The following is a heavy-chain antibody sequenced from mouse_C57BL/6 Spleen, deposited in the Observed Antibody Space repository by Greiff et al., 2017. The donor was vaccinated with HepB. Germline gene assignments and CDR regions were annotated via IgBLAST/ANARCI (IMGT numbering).Heavy chain of an antibody. D-gene: IGHD2-2*01. CDR1: GYAFTNYL. J-gene: IGHJ3*01. Sequence: VQLQQSGAELVRPGTSVKVSCKASGYAFTNYLIEWVKQRPGQGLEWIGVINPGSGGTNYNEKFKGKATLTEDKSSSTAYMQLSSLTSEDSAVYFCARDLLWLRREFAYWGQGTLVTVSA. V-gene: IGHV1-54*01. CDR3: ARDLLWLRREFAY. CDR2: INPGSGGT.